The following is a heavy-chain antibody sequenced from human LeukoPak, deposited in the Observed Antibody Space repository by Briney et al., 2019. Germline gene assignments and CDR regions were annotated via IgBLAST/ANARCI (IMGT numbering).Heavy chain of an antibody. CDR2: ISAYNGNT. J-gene: IGHJ5*02. CDR1: GYTFTSSG. CDR3: ARAKSIVGATWWFDP. V-gene: IGHV1-18*01. Sequence: GASVKVSCKASGYTFTSSGISWVRQAPGQGLEWMGWISAYNGNTNYAQKLQGRVTMTTDTSTSTAYMELRSLRSDDTAVYYCARAKSIVGATWWFDPWGQGTLVTVSP. D-gene: IGHD1-26*01.